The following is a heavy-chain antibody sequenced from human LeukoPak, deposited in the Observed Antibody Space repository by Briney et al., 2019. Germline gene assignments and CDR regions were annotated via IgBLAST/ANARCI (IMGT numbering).Heavy chain of an antibody. J-gene: IGHJ6*03. V-gene: IGHV3-23*01. Sequence: GGSLRLSCAASGFAFSSYSMNWVRQAPGKGLEWVSAISGSGGSTYYADSVKGRFTISRDNSKNTLYLQMNSLRAEDTAVYYCANSDLPGLLWFGELFARPYYMDVWGKGTTVTVSS. CDR3: ANSDLPGLLWFGELFARPYYMDV. D-gene: IGHD3-10*01. CDR1: GFAFSSYS. CDR2: ISGSGGST.